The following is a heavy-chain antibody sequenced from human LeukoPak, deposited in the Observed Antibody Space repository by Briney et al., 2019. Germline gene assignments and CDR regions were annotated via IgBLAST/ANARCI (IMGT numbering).Heavy chain of an antibody. CDR3: ARGEIAAAGIYYYYYYMDV. J-gene: IGHJ6*03. CDR2: IIPIFGTA. CDR1: GGTFSGYA. D-gene: IGHD6-13*01. V-gene: IGHV1-69*05. Sequence: SVKVSCKASGGTFSGYAISWVRQSPGQGLEWMGGIIPIFGTANYAQKFQGRVTITTDESTSTAYMELSSLRSEDTAVYYCARGEIAAAGIYYYYYYMDVWGEGTTVIVSS.